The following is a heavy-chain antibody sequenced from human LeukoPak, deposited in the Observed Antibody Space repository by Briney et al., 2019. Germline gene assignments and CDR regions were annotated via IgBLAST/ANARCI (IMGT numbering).Heavy chain of an antibody. CDR1: GFTFDDYA. Sequence: GGSLRLSCAASGFTFDDYAMHWVRQAPGKGLEWVSGISWNSGSIGYADSVKGRFTISRDNAKNSLYLQMNSLRAEDTAVYYCAKDPGVVVVPAARELFDPWGQGTLVTVSS. V-gene: IGHV3-9*01. D-gene: IGHD2-2*01. J-gene: IGHJ5*02. CDR2: ISWNSGSI. CDR3: AKDPGVVVVPAARELFDP.